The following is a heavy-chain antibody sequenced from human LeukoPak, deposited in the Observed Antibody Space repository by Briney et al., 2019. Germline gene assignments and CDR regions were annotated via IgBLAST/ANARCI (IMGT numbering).Heavy chain of an antibody. CDR3: ATGTHYDLLPF. Sequence: ASVKVFCKVSGYSLTELSTHWVRQALGKGLQWMGGFDPGSGEIIYEQKFQDRVTMTEDTSTDTAYMELSSLRSEDTALYYCATGTHYDLLPFWGQGTLVTVSS. CDR1: GYSLTELS. V-gene: IGHV1-24*01. D-gene: IGHD3-9*01. CDR2: FDPGSGEI. J-gene: IGHJ4*02.